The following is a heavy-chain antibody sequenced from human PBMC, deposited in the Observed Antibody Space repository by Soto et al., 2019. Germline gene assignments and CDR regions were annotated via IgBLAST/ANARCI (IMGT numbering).Heavy chain of an antibody. J-gene: IGHJ4*02. CDR1: GGSFSGYY. V-gene: IGHV4-34*01. Sequence: QVQLQQWGAGLLKPSETLSLTCAVYGGSFSGYYWSWIRQPPGKGLEWIGEINHSGSTNYNPSLKSRVTISVDTSKNQFSLKLSSVTAADTAVYYCASGTRIIGWYLAYWGQGTLVTVSS. CDR3: ASGTRIIGWYLAY. D-gene: IGHD6-19*01. CDR2: INHSGST.